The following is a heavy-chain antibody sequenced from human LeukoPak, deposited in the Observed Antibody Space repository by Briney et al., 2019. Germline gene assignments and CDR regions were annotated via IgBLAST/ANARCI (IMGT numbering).Heavy chain of an antibody. D-gene: IGHD2-21*02. CDR3: AKDLEAYCGGDCSGWFDP. Sequence: PGGSLRLSCAASGFTFSSYAMSWVRQAPGKGLEWVSAISGSGGSTYYADSVKGRFTISRDNSKNTLYLQMNSLRAEDTAVYYCAKDLEAYCGGDCSGWFDPWGQGTLVTVSS. J-gene: IGHJ5*02. V-gene: IGHV3-23*01. CDR2: ISGSGGST. CDR1: GFTFSSYA.